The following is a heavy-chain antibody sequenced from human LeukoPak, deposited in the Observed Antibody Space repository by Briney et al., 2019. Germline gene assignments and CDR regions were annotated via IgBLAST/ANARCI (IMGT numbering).Heavy chain of an antibody. V-gene: IGHV5-10-1*01. D-gene: IGHD3-10*01. CDR2: IDPSDSYT. Sequence: GESLKISCKGSGYSFTSYWISWVRPMPGKGREWMGRIDPSDSYTNYSPSFQGHVTISADKSISTAYLQWSSLKASDTAMYYCASGWFGELTHYWGQGTLVTVSS. CDR1: GYSFTSYW. CDR3: ASGWFGELTHY. J-gene: IGHJ4*02.